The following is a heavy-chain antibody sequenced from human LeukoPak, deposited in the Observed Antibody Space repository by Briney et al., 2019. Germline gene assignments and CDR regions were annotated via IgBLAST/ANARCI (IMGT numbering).Heavy chain of an antibody. Sequence: SEPLSLTCTVSGRSISSYYWGWVRQPPGKGLGWVGYIYYSGSTNFNPSLKRRVNRPVDTSKNQFSLKLSSVTAADTAVYYCARGLGYCGGDCSWWFDPWGQGTLGTVSS. CDR2: IYYSGST. V-gene: IGHV4-59*01. D-gene: IGHD2-21*02. J-gene: IGHJ5*02. CDR3: ARGLGYCGGDCSWWFDP. CDR1: GRSISSYY.